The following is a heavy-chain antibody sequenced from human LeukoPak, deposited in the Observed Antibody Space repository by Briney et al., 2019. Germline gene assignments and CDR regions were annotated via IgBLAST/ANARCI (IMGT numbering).Heavy chain of an antibody. D-gene: IGHD2-21*02. CDR3: ARVPYCGGDCPAEYFQH. V-gene: IGHV1-18*01. J-gene: IGHJ1*01. CDR2: ISAYNGNT. CDR1: GYIFTSYG. Sequence: SVKASCKASGYIFTSYGISLVRQAPGQGLEWMGWISAYNGNTNYAQKPQGRVTMTTDTSTSTAYMELRSLRSDDTAVYYCARVPYCGGDCPAEYFQHWGQGTLVTVSS.